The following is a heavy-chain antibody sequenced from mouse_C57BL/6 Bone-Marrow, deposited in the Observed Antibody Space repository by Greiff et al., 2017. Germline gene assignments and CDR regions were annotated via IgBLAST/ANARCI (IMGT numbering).Heavy chain of an antibody. CDR2: IDPENGDT. CDR1: GFNIKDDY. V-gene: IGHV14-4*01. CDR3: TTQGPLPRGFAY. J-gene: IGHJ3*01. Sequence: VQLQQSGAELVRPGASVKLSCTASGFNIKDDYMHWVKQRPEQGLEWIGWIDPENGDTEYASQFQGKATITADTSSNNAYLPLSILTSEDTAFYYCTTQGPLPRGFAYWGQGTLVTVSA.